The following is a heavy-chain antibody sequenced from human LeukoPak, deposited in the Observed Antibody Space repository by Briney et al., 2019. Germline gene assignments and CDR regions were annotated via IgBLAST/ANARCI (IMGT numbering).Heavy chain of an antibody. CDR3: ATSESQTKFDY. D-gene: IGHD1/OR15-1a*01. CDR2: IFPGDSDT. J-gene: IGHJ4*02. Sequence: KSEESLKISCKGSGYSFTTYWIGWVRQMPGKGLEWMGIIFPGDSDTIYSPSFQGQVTISADKSINTAYLQWSSLKASDTAMYFCATSESQTKFDYWGQGTQVIVSS. CDR1: GYSFTTYW. V-gene: IGHV5-51*01.